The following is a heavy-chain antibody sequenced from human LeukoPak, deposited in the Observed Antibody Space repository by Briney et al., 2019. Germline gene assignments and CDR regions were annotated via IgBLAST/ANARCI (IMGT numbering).Heavy chain of an antibody. V-gene: IGHV4-39*07. CDR2: IYYSGST. CDR1: GGSISSSSYY. CDR3: ARTRSTVVTSGYFDY. J-gene: IGHJ4*02. D-gene: IGHD4-23*01. Sequence: PSETLSLTCTVSGGSISSSSYYWGWIRQPPGKGLEWIGSIYYSGSTYYNPSLKSRVTISVDTSKNQFSLKLGSVTAADTAVYYCARTRSTVVTSGYFDYWGQGTLVTVSS.